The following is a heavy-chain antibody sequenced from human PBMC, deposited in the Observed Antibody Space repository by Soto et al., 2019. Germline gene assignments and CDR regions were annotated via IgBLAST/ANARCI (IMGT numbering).Heavy chain of an antibody. CDR2: ISYDGSNK. Sequence: GGSLRLSCAASGFTFSSYGMHWVRQAPGKGLEWVAVISYDGSNKYYADSVKGRFTISRDNSKNTLYLQMNSLRAEDTAVYYCAKNPKNPLRVEDIEGDYYMDVWGKGTTVTVS. V-gene: IGHV3-30*18. CDR3: AKNPKNPLRVEDIEGDYYMDV. CDR1: GFTFSSYG. J-gene: IGHJ6*03. D-gene: IGHD5-12*01.